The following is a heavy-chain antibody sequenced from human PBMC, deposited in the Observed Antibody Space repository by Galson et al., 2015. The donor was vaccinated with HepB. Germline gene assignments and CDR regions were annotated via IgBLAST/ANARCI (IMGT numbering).Heavy chain of an antibody. Sequence: SCKASGGTFSSYAISWLRQAPGQGLEWMGGIIPIFGTTNYAQKFQGRVTITADESTSTAYMELSSLRSEDTAVYYCARGRDGNNFFAYWGQGTLVTVSS. CDR2: IIPIFGTT. V-gene: IGHV1-69*01. D-gene: IGHD5-24*01. CDR1: GGTFSSYA. CDR3: ARGRDGNNFFAY. J-gene: IGHJ4*02.